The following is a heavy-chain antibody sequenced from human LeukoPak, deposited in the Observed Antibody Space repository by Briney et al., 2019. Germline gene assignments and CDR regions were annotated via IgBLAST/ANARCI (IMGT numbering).Heavy chain of an antibody. D-gene: IGHD2-15*01. CDR2: IRGDAGDK. CDR1: GFTFSRYW. Sequence: GGSLRLSCAASGFTFSRYWMAWVRQAPGKGLEWVANIRGDAGDKGSADSVKGRFTISRDNDKNSLHLQMNSLIAEDTAVYYCARDVRGALDFWGQGTLVVVSS. J-gene: IGHJ4*02. V-gene: IGHV3-7*01. CDR3: ARDVRGALDF.